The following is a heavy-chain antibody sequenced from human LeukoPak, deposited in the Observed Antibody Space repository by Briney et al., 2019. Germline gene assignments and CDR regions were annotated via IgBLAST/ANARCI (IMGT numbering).Heavy chain of an antibody. Sequence: SVKVSCKASGGTFSSYAISWVRQAPGQGLEWMGRIIPIFGTANYAQKFQGRVTITTDESTSTAYMELSSLRSEDTAVYYCASNFLEWLSPESDDYWGQGTLVTVSS. J-gene: IGHJ4*02. D-gene: IGHD3-3*01. V-gene: IGHV1-69*05. CDR2: IIPIFGTA. CDR1: GGTFSSYA. CDR3: ASNFLEWLSPESDDY.